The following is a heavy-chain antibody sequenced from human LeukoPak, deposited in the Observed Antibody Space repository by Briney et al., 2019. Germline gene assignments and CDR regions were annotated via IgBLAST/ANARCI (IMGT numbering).Heavy chain of an antibody. V-gene: IGHV1-69*01. CDR3: AIAGVVPAAYNWFDP. CDR2: IIPIFGTA. J-gene: IGHJ5*02. Sequence: GSSMKVSCKASGGTFSSYAISWVRQAPGQGLEWMGGIIPIFGTANYAQKFQGRVTITADESTSTAYMDLSSLRSEDTAVYYCAIAGVVPAAYNWFDPWGQGTLVTVSS. D-gene: IGHD2-2*01. CDR1: GGTFSSYA.